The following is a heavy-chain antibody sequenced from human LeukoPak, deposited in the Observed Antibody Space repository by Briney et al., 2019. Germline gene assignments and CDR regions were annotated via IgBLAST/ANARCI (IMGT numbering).Heavy chain of an antibody. CDR1: GSTFSRFW. V-gene: IGHV3-7*01. CDR3: ARDRESESDSEGDY. CDR2: IKQGGSEI. Sequence: GGSLRLSCSAYGSTFSRFWMSWVRQAPGKGLEYVALIKQGGSEIFHMDSVKGRFTISRDDATNSLYLQMNSLRVEDTALYYCARDRESESDSEGDYWGQGTLVTVSS. J-gene: IGHJ4*02. D-gene: IGHD4-11*01.